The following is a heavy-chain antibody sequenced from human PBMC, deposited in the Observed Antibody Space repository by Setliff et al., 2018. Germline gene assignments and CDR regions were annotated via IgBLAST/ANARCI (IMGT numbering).Heavy chain of an antibody. CDR1: GGSISSYY. D-gene: IGHD3-22*01. Sequence: PSETLSLTCTVSGGSISSYYWSWIRQPPGKGLEWIGYIYYSGNADYNPSLKSRVTISVDTSKNQFSLKLNSVTAADTAVYYCARGIEYYYESIGFYYASTYWYFDLWGRVTLVTVSS. V-gene: IGHV4-59*08. J-gene: IGHJ2*01. CDR2: IYYSGNA. CDR3: ARGIEYYYESIGFYYASTYWYFDL.